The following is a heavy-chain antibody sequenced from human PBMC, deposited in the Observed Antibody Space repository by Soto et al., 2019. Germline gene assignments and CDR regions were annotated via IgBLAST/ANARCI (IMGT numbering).Heavy chain of an antibody. D-gene: IGHD6-13*01. CDR2: IDYRGRT. CDR3: ARVSAAGTRWFDS. J-gene: IGHJ5*01. Sequence: QVQLQESGPGLVQPSQTLSLTCTVSGASISSGGFYWSWIRQFPGKGLEWIGYIDYRGRTFYNPYLKSRATISRDTSKRKFSLNVNSVTAADTAVFYCARVSAAGTRWFDSWGQGTLVTVSS. CDR1: GASISSGGFY. V-gene: IGHV4-31*03.